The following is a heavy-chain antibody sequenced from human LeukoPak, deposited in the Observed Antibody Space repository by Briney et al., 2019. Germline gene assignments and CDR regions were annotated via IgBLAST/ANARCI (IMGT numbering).Heavy chain of an antibody. D-gene: IGHD2-15*01. CDR2: IYYRGST. V-gene: IGHV4-59*01. J-gene: IGHJ5*02. CDR1: GGSISSYN. Sequence: SETLSLTCTVSGGSISSYNWSWIRQPPGKGLEWIGYIYYRGSTNYNPSLKSRVSISVDTSKNQFSLKLSSVTAADTAVYYCARVDCSGGSCYSDYWFDPGGQGTLVTVSA. CDR3: ARVDCSGGSCYSDYWFDP.